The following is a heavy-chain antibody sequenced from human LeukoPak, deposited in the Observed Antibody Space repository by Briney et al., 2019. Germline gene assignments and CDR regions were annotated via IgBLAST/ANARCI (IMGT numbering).Heavy chain of an antibody. J-gene: IGHJ4*02. Sequence: SETLSLTCAVYGGSFSGYYWSWIRQPPGKGREWIGEINHSGSTNYNPSLKSRVAISVDTSKNQFSLKLSSVTAADTAVYYCASLEPIINATSLAFDYWGQGTLVTVSS. D-gene: IGHD3-10*01. V-gene: IGHV4-34*01. CDR2: INHSGST. CDR3: ASLEPIINATSLAFDY. CDR1: GGSFSGYY.